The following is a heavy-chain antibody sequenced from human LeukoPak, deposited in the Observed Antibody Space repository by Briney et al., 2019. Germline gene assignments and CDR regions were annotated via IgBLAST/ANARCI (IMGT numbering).Heavy chain of an antibody. V-gene: IGHV1-18*01. CDR2: ISAYNGNT. D-gene: IGHD3-10*01. CDR1: GYTFTSYG. Sequence: ASVKVSCKASGYTFTSYGISWVRQAPGQGLEWMGWISAYNGNTNYAQKLQGRVTMTTDTSTSAAYMELRSLRSDDTAVYYCARDPARFYGSGSYYGYWGQGTLVTVSS. CDR3: ARDPARFYGSGSYYGY. J-gene: IGHJ4*02.